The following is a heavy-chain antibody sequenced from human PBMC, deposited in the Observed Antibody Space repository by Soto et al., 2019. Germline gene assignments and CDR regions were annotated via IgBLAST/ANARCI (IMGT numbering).Heavy chain of an antibody. V-gene: IGHV1-69*12. D-gene: IGHD6-19*01. J-gene: IGHJ3*02. CDR2: IIPIFGTA. Sequence: QVQLVQSGAEVKKPGSSVKVSCKASGGTFSSYAISWVRQAPGQGLEWMGGIIPIFGTANYAQKFQGRVTITADESTSTAYMELSSLRSEDTAVYYCASIAAVSSGWCHAFDIWGQGTMVTVSS. CDR3: ASIAAVSSGWCHAFDI. CDR1: GGTFSSYA.